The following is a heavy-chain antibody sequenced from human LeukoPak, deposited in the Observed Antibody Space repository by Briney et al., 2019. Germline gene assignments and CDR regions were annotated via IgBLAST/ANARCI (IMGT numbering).Heavy chain of an antibody. J-gene: IGHJ4*02. CDR2: INHSGIT. V-gene: IGHV4-34*01. CDR1: GGSFSGYY. D-gene: IGHD3-22*01. CDR3: ARGSSTSGYYHY. Sequence: SETLSLTCAVYGGSFSGYYWSWFRQPPGKGLEWIGGINHSGITNYNPSLKSRVTISVDTSKNQFSLKLNSVTAADTAVYYCARGSSTSGYYHYWGQGTLVTVSS.